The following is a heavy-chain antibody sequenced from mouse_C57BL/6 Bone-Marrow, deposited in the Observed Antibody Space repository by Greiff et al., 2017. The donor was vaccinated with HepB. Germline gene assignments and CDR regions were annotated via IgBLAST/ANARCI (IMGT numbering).Heavy chain of an antibody. CDR1: GFTFSDYG. J-gene: IGHJ4*01. CDR2: ISSGSSTI. CDR3: AIILFYAMDY. V-gene: IGHV5-17*01. Sequence: EVKLVESGGGLVKPGGSLKLSCAASGFTFSDYGMHWVRQAPEKGLEWVAYISSGSSTIYYADTVKGRFTISRDNAKNTLFLQMTSLRSEDTAMYYCAIILFYAMDYWGQGTSVTVSS.